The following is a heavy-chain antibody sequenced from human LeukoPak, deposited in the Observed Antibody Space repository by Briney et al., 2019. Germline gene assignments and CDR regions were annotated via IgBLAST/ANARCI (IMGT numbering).Heavy chain of an antibody. CDR1: GYTLTELS. J-gene: IGHJ3*02. D-gene: IGHD3-22*01. CDR2: FDPEDGET. CDR3: ARANYYDSIGDAFDI. V-gene: IGHV1-24*01. Sequence: ASVKVSCKVSGYTLTELSMHWVRQAPGEGLEWMGGFDPEDGETIYAQKFQGRVTMTEDTSTDTAYMELSSLRSEDTAVYYCARANYYDSIGDAFDIWGQGTMVTVSS.